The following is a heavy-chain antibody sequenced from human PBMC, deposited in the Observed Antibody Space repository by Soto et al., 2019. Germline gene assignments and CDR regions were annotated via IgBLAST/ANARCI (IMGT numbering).Heavy chain of an antibody. CDR3: ARGSGAVYCSSTSCYGDYYFYGMDV. Sequence: QVRLVQSGAEVKKPGSSVKVSCKASGGTFSSYAISWVRQAPGQGLEWMGGIIPIFGTANYAKKFQGRVTITADESTSAAYMELSSLRSEDTAVYYCARGSGAVYCSSTSCYGDYYFYGMDVWGQGTTVTVSS. CDR1: GGTFSSYA. CDR2: IIPIFGTA. J-gene: IGHJ6*02. V-gene: IGHV1-69*01. D-gene: IGHD2-2*01.